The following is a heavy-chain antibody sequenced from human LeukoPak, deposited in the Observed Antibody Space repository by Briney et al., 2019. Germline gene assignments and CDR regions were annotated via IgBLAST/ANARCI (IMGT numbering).Heavy chain of an antibody. CDR1: GGSISSSSYY. CDR3: AKSDGYGLIDS. CDR2: IYSSGST. V-gene: IGHV4-39*01. J-gene: IGHJ5*01. Sequence: PSETLSLTCTVSGGSISSSSYYWGWVRQPPGKGLEWIGNIYSSGSTYYNSSPKSRVTISIDTSNNQVSLKMSSMTAADTAVYYCAKSDGYGLIDSWGQGTLVTVSS. D-gene: IGHD2-21*02.